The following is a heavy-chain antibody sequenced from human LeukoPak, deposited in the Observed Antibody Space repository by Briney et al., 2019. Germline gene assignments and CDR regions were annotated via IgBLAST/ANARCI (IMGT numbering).Heavy chain of an antibody. J-gene: IGHJ3*02. CDR2: ISAYNGNT. CDR3: ARDLTSGYDVFDI. Sequence: ASVKVSCKASGYTFTSYGISWVRQAPGQGLEWMGWISAYNGNTNYAQKLQGRVTMTTDTSTSTAYMELRSLRSEDTAVSYCARDLTSGYDVFDIWGQGKMVTVSS. V-gene: IGHV1-18*01. D-gene: IGHD3-22*01. CDR1: GYTFTSYG.